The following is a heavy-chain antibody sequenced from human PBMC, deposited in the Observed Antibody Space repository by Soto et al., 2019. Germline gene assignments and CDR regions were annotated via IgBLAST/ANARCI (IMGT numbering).Heavy chain of an antibody. CDR3: ARDDCISTSCYVSY. J-gene: IGHJ4*02. Sequence: CTVSGGSISSYYWSWIRQPPGKGLEWMGIINPSGGHTSYEGKFHGRVTMTSDTSTSTVYMELRSLRSDDTAVYYCARDDCISTSCYVSYWGQGTLVTVSS. V-gene: IGHV1-46*01. CDR1: GGSISSYY. CDR2: INPSGGHT. D-gene: IGHD2-2*01.